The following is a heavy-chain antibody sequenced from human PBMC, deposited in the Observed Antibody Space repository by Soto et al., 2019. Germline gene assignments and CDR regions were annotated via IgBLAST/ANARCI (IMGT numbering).Heavy chain of an antibody. Sequence: GESLKISGKGSGYIFSSYWIGWVRQMPGKGLEWMGIIYPDDSDNRYCPSFQGQVTISADKSISTAYLKWSSLKASDTAMYYCARYMYRSGWYSAFDIWGQGTMVTVSS. CDR3: ARYMYRSGWYSAFDI. V-gene: IGHV5-51*01. J-gene: IGHJ3*02. D-gene: IGHD6-19*01. CDR1: GYIFSSYW. CDR2: IYPDDSDN.